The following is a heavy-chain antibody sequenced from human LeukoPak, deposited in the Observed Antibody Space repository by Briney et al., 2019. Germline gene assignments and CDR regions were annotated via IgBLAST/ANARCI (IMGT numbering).Heavy chain of an antibody. V-gene: IGHV3-33*01. CDR3: ARDGEPAYFDY. Sequence: PGGSLRLSCAASGFTFSGYGMHWVRQAPGKGLEWVTVIWSDGSNKYYADSVKGRFTISRDNSKNTLYLQMNSLRAEDTAVYYCARDGEPAYFDYWGQGTLVTVSS. CDR1: GFTFSGYG. D-gene: IGHD1-26*01. J-gene: IGHJ4*02. CDR2: IWSDGSNK.